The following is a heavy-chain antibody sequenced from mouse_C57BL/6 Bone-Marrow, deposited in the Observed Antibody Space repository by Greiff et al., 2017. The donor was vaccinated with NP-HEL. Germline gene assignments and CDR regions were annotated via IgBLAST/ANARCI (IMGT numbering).Heavy chain of an antibody. Sequence: VQLQQPDAELVKPGASVKISCKVSGYTFTNHTMHWMKQRPEQGLEWIGYIYPSDGSTKYNEKFKGKATLTVDKSSSTAYMQLISLTSEDSADSFCSYGGSLYCYFDVWGTGTTVTVSS. CDR2: IYPSDGST. CDR3: SYGGSLYCYFDV. CDR1: GYTFTNHT. V-gene: IGHV1-78*01. D-gene: IGHD1-1*01. J-gene: IGHJ1*03.